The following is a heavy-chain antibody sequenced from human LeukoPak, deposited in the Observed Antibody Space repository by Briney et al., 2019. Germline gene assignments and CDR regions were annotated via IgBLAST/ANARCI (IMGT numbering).Heavy chain of an antibody. CDR1: GYTFTGYY. V-gene: IGHV1-2*02. CDR2: INPNSGGT. J-gene: IGHJ5*02. CDR3: ARLWKAGYNWFDP. D-gene: IGHD3-3*01. Sequence: ASVKVSCKASGYTFTGYYMHWVRQAPGQGLEWMGWINPNSGGTNYAQKFQGRVTMTRDTSISTAYLQWSSLKASDTAMYYCARLWKAGYNWFDPWGQGTLVTVSS.